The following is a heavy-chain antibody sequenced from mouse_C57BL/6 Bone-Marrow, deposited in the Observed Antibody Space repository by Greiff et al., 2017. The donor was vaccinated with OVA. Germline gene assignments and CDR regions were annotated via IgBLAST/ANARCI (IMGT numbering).Heavy chain of an antibody. V-gene: IGHV5-4*03. J-gene: IGHJ4*01. D-gene: IGHD2-10*01. CDR3: ARGAYYSYAMDY. CDR1: GFTFSSYA. Sequence: EVKLMESGGGLVKPGGSLKLSCAASGFTFSSYAMSWVRQTPEKRLEWVATISDGGSYTYYPDNVKGRFTISRDNAKNNLYLQMSQLKSEDTAMYYCARGAYYSYAMDYWGQGTSVTVSS. CDR2: ISDGGSYT.